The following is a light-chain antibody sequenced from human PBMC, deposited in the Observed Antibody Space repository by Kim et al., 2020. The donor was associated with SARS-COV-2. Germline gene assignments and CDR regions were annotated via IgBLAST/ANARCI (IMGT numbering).Light chain of an antibody. CDR2: YYSDSNK. J-gene: IGLJ3*02. V-gene: IGLV5-37*01. Sequence: CTLPSDINVDHCNIYWYQQNPGSPPRYLLYYYSDSNKGQGSGVPSRFSGSKDASANTEILLISGLQSEDEADYYCMIWPTSDSGVFGGGTQLTVL. CDR3: MIWPTSDSGV. CDR1: SDINVDHCN.